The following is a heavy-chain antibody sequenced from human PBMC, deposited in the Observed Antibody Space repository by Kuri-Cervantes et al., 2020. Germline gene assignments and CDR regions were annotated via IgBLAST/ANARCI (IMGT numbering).Heavy chain of an antibody. D-gene: IGHD3-10*01. Sequence: ETLSLTCTVSGGSISSSSYYWGWIRQPPGKGLEWIGSIYYSGSTYYNPSLKSRVTISVDTSKNQFSLKLSSVTAADTAVYYCARPGGWFELYGMDVWGQGTTVTVSS. V-gene: IGHV4-39*01. CDR1: GGSISSSSYY. J-gene: IGHJ6*02. CDR2: IYYSGST. CDR3: ARPGGWFELYGMDV.